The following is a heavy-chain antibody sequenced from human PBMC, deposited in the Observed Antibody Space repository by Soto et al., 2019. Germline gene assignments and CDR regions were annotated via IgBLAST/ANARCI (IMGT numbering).Heavy chain of an antibody. CDR3: AREKVGTTFFDT. D-gene: IGHD2-21*02. V-gene: IGHV4-38-2*02. Sequence: SETLSLTCSVSGFAISRGYYWSWVRQPPGKGLEWIGSIYPSVSSYHNPSLATRLGLSIDASKNQFTLNLTSVTAADTALYFCAREKVGTTFFDTWGQGIQVTVS. J-gene: IGHJ4*02. CDR1: GFAISRGYY. CDR2: IYPSVSS.